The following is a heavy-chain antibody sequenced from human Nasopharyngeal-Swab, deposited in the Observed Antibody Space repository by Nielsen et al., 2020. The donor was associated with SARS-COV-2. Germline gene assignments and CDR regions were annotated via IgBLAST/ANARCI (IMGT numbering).Heavy chain of an antibody. CDR2: ISGSGSSA. CDR1: GFTFSSYA. V-gene: IGHV3-23*01. J-gene: IGHJ3*02. Sequence: GESLKILCAASGFTFSSYAMTWVRQAPGKGLQWVSIISGSGSSAYYTDSVKGRFSISRDNSKSTLYMQMNSLRAEDTAVFYCAKGRSSGWDSGAFDIWGQGTLVTVSS. CDR3: AKGRSSGWDSGAFDI. D-gene: IGHD6-19*01.